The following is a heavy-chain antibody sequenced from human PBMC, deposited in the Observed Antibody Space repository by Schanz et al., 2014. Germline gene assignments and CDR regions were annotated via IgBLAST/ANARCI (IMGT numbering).Heavy chain of an antibody. D-gene: IGHD1-26*01. CDR1: GFTFSSYA. CDR2: IGVDGTTT. Sequence: EVQLVESGGGLVQPGKSLRLSCAASGFTFSSYAMAWVRQAPGKGLEWVSVIGVDGTTTYYADSVKGRFTISRDNSKNLLYLQMNSLRAEDTAVYYCARNRGSGGQNWYFDLWGRGTLVTVSS. CDR3: ARNRGSGGQNWYFDL. V-gene: IGHV3-23*04. J-gene: IGHJ2*01.